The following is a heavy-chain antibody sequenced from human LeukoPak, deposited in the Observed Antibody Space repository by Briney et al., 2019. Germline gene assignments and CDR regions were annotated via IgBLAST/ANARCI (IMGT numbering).Heavy chain of an antibody. J-gene: IGHJ6*03. D-gene: IGHD3-3*01. V-gene: IGHV1-69*05. CDR1: GGTFSSYA. CDR3: ARVSDFWSGNYYYYYMDV. CDR2: IIPIFGTA. Sequence: SVKVSCKASGGTFSSYAISWVRQAPGQGLEWMGGIIPIFGTANYAQKFQGRVTITTDESTSTAYMGLSSLRSEDTAVYYCARVSDFWSGNYYYYYMDVWGKGTTVTVSS.